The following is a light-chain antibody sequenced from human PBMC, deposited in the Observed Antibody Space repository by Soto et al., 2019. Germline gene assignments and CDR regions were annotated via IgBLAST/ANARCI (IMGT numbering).Light chain of an antibody. V-gene: IGKV3-15*01. CDR3: QQYNNWPMYT. CDR2: GAS. CDR1: QSVSSN. J-gene: IGKJ2*01. Sequence: EIVMTQSPATLSVSPGERATLSCRASQSVSSNLAWYQQKPGQAPRLLIYGASTRATGIPARFSGSGSGTVFTLTISSLHSEDFAVYYCQQYNNWPMYTFGQGTKLEIK.